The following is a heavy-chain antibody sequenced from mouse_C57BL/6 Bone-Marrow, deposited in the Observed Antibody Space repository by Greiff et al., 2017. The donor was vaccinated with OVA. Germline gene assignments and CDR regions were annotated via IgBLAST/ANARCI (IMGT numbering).Heavy chain of an antibody. J-gene: IGHJ4*01. V-gene: IGHV5-17*01. CDR1: GFTFSDYG. CDR2: ISSGSSNL. Sequence: EVQGVESGGGLVKPGGSLKLSCAASGFTFSDYGMHWVRQAPEKGLEWVAYISSGSSNLHYADTLTGRFPLSRDNAKKTLFLQITSRRSEDRAMYYCARGYDYRAMDYWGQGTSVTVSS. D-gene: IGHD2-4*01. CDR3: ARGYDYRAMDY.